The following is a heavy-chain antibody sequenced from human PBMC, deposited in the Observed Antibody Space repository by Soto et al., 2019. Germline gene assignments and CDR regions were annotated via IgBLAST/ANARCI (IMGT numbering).Heavy chain of an antibody. CDR2: INAGNGNT. J-gene: IGHJ5*02. D-gene: IGHD5-18*01. V-gene: IGHV1-3*01. CDR1: GYTFTSTT. CDR3: ASGGVDTALAKS. Sequence: ASVKVSCKASGYTFTSTTMHWVRQAPGQRLEWMGWINAGNGNTKYSQNFQDRLTITRDTSASTAYMELSSLRFEDTTVYYCASGGVDTALAKSWAQGTLVTVSS.